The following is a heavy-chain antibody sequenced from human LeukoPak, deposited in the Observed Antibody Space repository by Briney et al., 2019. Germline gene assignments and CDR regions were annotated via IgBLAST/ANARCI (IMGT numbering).Heavy chain of an antibody. D-gene: IGHD3-10*01. CDR3: AKDALYFGESFYMDV. V-gene: IGHV3-43D*03. CDR1: GFSFDDFA. CDR2: ISWDGGII. Sequence: GSLRLFCSASGFSFDDFAMQWVRQTSGEGLEWGSVISWDGGIIYYADSVEGRFTISRDNSKNYLYLQMNSLRTEDSAMYYCAKDALYFGESFYMDVWGKGTTVTVSS. J-gene: IGHJ6*03.